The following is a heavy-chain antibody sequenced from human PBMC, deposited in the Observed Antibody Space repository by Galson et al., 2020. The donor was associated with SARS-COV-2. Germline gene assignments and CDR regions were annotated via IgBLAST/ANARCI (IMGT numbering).Heavy chain of an antibody. CDR1: RFKFSNYG. J-gene: IGHJ3*01. V-gene: IGHV3-30*18. Sequence: GGSLRLSCAASRFKFSNYGMHWVRQAPGKGLEWVADISYDESHNNYADSVRGRFTISRDNSEEMLFLQMNSLRPEDTAVYYCAKRGEAGITGTFDAFDLWGQGTVVTVSS. CDR3: AKRGEAGITGTFDAFDL. CDR2: ISYDESHN. D-gene: IGHD1-7*01.